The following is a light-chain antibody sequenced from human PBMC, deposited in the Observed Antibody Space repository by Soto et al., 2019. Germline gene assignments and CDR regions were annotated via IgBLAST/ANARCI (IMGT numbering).Light chain of an antibody. CDR1: QSVSSY. Sequence: EIVLTQSPATLSLSPGERATLSCRASQSVSSYLAWYQQKPGQAHRLIIYDASNRATGIPARFSGSGSGTDFTLTISSLEPEDFAVYYCQQRSNWPWTFGQGTKVEIK. CDR2: DAS. V-gene: IGKV3-11*01. CDR3: QQRSNWPWT. J-gene: IGKJ1*01.